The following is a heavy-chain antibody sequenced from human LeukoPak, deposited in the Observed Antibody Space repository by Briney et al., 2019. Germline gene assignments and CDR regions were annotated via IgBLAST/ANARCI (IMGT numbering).Heavy chain of an antibody. J-gene: IGHJ3*02. CDR3: ARGRVHSWSDAFDI. Sequence: GASVKVSCKASGYTFTSYGISWVRQAPGQGLEWMGWINSDSGGTKYAQKFQGSVIMTRVTSISTAYMELSRLKSDDTAVYYCARGRVHSWSDAFDIWGQGTTVTVSS. D-gene: IGHD1-1*01. CDR1: GYTFTSYG. CDR2: INSDSGGT. V-gene: IGHV1-2*02.